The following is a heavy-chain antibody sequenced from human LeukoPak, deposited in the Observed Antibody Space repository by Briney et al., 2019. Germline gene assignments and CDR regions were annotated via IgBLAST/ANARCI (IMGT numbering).Heavy chain of an antibody. Sequence: SETLSLTCAVYGGSFSGYYWSWIRQPPGKGLEWIGEINHSGSTNYNPSLKSRVTISVDTSKNQFSLKLSSVTAADTAVYYCARLDNSGYYHIDYWGRGTLVSVSS. V-gene: IGHV4-34*01. D-gene: IGHD3-22*01. CDR1: GGSFSGYY. CDR3: ARLDNSGYYHIDY. CDR2: INHSGST. J-gene: IGHJ4*02.